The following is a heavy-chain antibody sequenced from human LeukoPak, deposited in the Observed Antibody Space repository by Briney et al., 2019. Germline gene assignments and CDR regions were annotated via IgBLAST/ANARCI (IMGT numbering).Heavy chain of an antibody. D-gene: IGHD1-26*01. CDR2: ISSNGGST. CDR1: GFTFSSYA. Sequence: PGGSLRLSCAASGFTFSSYAMHWVRQAPGKGLEYVSAISSNGGSTYYANSVKGRFTISRDNSKNTLYLQMGSLRVEDMAVYYCARARGATMSQIDYWGQGTLVTVSP. V-gene: IGHV3-64*01. CDR3: ARARGATMSQIDY. J-gene: IGHJ4*02.